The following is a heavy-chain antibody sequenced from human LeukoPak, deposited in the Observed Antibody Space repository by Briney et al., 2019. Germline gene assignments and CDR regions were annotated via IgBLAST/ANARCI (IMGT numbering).Heavy chain of an antibody. D-gene: IGHD5-18*01. CDR2: IKSKTDGGTT. Sequence: GGSLRLSCAASGFTFTNAWMSWVRQAPGKGLEWVGRIKSKTDGGTTDYAAPVKGRFTISRDDPKNTLYLQMNSLKTEDTAVYYCTTPQLWLRGALGYWGQGTLVTVTS. V-gene: IGHV3-15*01. CDR3: TTPQLWLRGALGY. CDR1: GFTFTNAW. J-gene: IGHJ4*02.